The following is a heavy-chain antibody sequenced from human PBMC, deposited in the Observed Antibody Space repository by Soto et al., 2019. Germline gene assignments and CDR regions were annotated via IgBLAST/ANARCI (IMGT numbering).Heavy chain of an antibody. V-gene: IGHV1-69*01. CDR3: ARPDERGYSAEHHYYYALDV. Sequence: QVQLLQSGAEVKKPGSSVKVSCKASGGTFNRYSLSWVRQAPGQGLEWIGGMVPIFGTTNYAQSLQGRFKLTADESTTTSYMELSSLTSDATAVYYCARPDERGYSAEHHYYYALDVWGQGTTVTVTS. D-gene: IGHD3-22*01. CDR2: MVPIFGTT. J-gene: IGHJ6*02. CDR1: GGTFNRYS.